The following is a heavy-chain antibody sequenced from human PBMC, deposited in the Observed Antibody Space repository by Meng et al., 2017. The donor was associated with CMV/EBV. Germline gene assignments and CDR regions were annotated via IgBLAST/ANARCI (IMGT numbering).Heavy chain of an antibody. CDR1: GGSISSGDYY. V-gene: IGHV4-30-4*08. CDR3: ARVYCSGGSCYGNWFDP. J-gene: IGHJ5*02. D-gene: IGHD2-15*01. CDR2: IYYSGST. Sequence: QLEESGPGLVKPSQTLSLTCTVSGGSISSGDYYWSWIRQPPGKGLEWIGYIYYSGSTYYNPSLKSRVTISVDTSKNQFSLKLSSVTAADTAVYYCARVYCSGGSCYGNWFDPWGQGTLVTVSS.